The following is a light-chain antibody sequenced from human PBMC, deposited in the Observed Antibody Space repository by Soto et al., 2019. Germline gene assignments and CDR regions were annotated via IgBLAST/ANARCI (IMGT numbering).Light chain of an antibody. CDR3: QQHNSWPWT. CDR1: QSVTSN. Sequence: VMPDSPPTMSVSPGESATVSCRASQSVTSNLAWYQQKLGQAPRLLIYGASTRTTGIPARFSGSGSGTEFTLTISSLQSEDFAVYYCQQHNSWPWTFGQGTRWIS. V-gene: IGKV3-15*01. J-gene: IGKJ1*01. CDR2: GAS.